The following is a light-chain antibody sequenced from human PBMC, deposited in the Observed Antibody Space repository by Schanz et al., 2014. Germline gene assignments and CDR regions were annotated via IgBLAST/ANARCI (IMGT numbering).Light chain of an antibody. V-gene: IGLV2-8*01. Sequence: QSALIQPPSVSGSPGQSVTISCTGTSSDVGGYNYVSWYQQHPGKAPKLMIYDVSNRPSGVPDRFSGSKSGNTASLTVSGLQAEDEADYYCSSYAGNKYVFGTGTKLTVL. J-gene: IGLJ1*01. CDR1: SSDVGGYNY. CDR3: SSYAGNKYV. CDR2: DVS.